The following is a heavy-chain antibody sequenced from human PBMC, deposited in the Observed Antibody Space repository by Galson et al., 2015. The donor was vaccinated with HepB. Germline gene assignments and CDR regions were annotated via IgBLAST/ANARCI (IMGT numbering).Heavy chain of an antibody. CDR1: GYTFTGYY. J-gene: IGHJ6*02. D-gene: IGHD2-21*02. CDR3: AGGALVTYQEERYYYGMDV. Sequence: SVKVSCKASGYTFTGYYMHWVRQAPGQGLEWMGRINPNSGGTNYAQKFQGRVTMTRDTSISTAYMELSRLRSDDTAVYYCAGGALVTYQEERYYYGMDVWGQGTTVTVSS. CDR2: INPNSGGT. V-gene: IGHV1-2*06.